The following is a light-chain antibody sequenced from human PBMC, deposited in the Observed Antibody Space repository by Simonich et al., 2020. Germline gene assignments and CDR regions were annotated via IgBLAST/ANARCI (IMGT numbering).Light chain of an antibody. V-gene: IGLV2-14*01. CDR3: SSYTSSSTLV. CDR1: SSDVGGYNY. Sequence: QSALTQPASVSGSPGQSITLSCTGTSSDVGGYNYVSWYQQHPGNAPKIMIYYVSNRPSGVANRVAGSKSCNTASLTISGLQAEDEADYYCSSYTSSSTLVFGGGTKLTVL. CDR2: YVS. J-gene: IGLJ2*01.